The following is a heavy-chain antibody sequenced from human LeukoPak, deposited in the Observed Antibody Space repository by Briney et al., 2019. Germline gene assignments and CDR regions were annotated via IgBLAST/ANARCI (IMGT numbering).Heavy chain of an antibody. J-gene: IGHJ6*03. CDR2: FSGSGGST. D-gene: IGHD6-6*01. CDR3: AKALVSSVVYYYMDV. CDR1: GFTFSSYA. Sequence: GGSLRLSCAASGFTFSSYAMSWVRQAPGKGLEWVSAFSGSGGSTYYADSVKGRFTISRDNSKNTLYLQMNSLRAEDTAVYYCAKALVSSVVYYYMDVWGKGTTVTVSS. V-gene: IGHV3-23*01.